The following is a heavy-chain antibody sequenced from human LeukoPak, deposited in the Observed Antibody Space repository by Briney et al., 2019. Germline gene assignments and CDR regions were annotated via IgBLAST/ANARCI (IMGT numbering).Heavy chain of an antibody. CDR3: AKDVVSRGIDH. J-gene: IGHJ4*02. D-gene: IGHD6-19*01. V-gene: IGHV3-30*18. CDR2: ISYDGSQG. Sequence: GRSLSLSRAASGVTFSGDGMHGVRQAPGKGVEWGAVISYDGSQGYYVESVKGRVTISRENTENTLYMQMNRLRAEDTAVYYCAKDVVSRGIDHWGQGTLVTVSS. CDR1: GVTFSGDG.